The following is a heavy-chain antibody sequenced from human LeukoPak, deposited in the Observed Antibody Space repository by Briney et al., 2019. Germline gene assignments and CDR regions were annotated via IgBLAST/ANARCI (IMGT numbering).Heavy chain of an antibody. J-gene: IGHJ4*02. Sequence: GESLKISCKGSGYSFTSYWIGWVRQVPGKGLEWMGIIYPGDSDTRYSPSFQGQVTISADRSISTAYLQWSSLKASDTAMYYCAIYYGDYIGYFDYWGQGTLVTVSS. CDR2: IYPGDSDT. CDR1: GYSFTSYW. CDR3: AIYYGDYIGYFDY. V-gene: IGHV5-51*01. D-gene: IGHD4-17*01.